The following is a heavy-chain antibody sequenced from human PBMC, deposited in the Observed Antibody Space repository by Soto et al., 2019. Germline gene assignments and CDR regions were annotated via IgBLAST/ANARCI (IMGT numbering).Heavy chain of an antibody. CDR1: GGSISSSSYY. V-gene: IGHV4-39*01. J-gene: IGHJ4*02. CDR2: IYYSGST. CDR3: ARHGQQLVLTYFDY. D-gene: IGHD6-13*01. Sequence: PSETLSLTCSVSGGSISSSSYYWGWIRQPPGKGPEWIGSIYYSGSTYYNPSLKSRVTISVDTSKNQLSLKLSSVTAADTAMYYCARHGQQLVLTYFDYWGQGTLVTVSS.